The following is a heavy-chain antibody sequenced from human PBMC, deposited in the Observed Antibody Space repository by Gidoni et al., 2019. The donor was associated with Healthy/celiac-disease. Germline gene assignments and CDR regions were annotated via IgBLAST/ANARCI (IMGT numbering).Heavy chain of an antibody. CDR3: ARSYGGVFDY. CDR1: GGSISSSTYY. D-gene: IGHD3-10*01. V-gene: IGHV4-39*01. Sequence: QLQLQESGPGRVKPSEALALTCTVSGGSISSSTYYWGGIRHPPGKGLQWIGSIFYGGSTYYNPSLKSRVTISVDTSNNQFSLMLSSVTAADTAVYYCARSYGGVFDYWGQGTLVTVSS. J-gene: IGHJ4*02. CDR2: IFYGGST.